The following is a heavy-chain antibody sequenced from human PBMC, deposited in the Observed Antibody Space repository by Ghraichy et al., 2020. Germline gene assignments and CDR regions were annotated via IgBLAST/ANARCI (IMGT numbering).Heavy chain of an antibody. CDR1: GFTFSSYG. Sequence: GGSLRLSCAASGFTFSSYGMHWVRQAPGKGLEWVAVISYDGSNKYYADSVKGRFTISRDNSKNTLYLQMNSLRAEDTAVYYCAKDYSSSRIYYYYYYGMDVWGQGTTVTVSS. CDR3: AKDYSSSRIYYYYYYGMDV. J-gene: IGHJ6*02. CDR2: ISYDGSNK. V-gene: IGHV3-30*18. D-gene: IGHD6-13*01.